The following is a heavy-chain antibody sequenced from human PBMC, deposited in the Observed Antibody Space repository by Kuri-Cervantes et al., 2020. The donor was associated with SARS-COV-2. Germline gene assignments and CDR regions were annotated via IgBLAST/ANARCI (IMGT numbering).Heavy chain of an antibody. CDR2: FYHGDDT. CDR1: GGSISSFY. Sequence: LRLSCTLSGGSISSFYWSWIRQSPGKGLEWIAYFYHGDDTNYNPSLKSRVTISADTSKNQLSPKLHSVTAADTAAYFCARDNILYSGSGFDLWGQGTLVTVSS. D-gene: IGHD1-26*01. CDR3: ARDNILYSGSGFDL. V-gene: IGHV4-59*01. J-gene: IGHJ4*02.